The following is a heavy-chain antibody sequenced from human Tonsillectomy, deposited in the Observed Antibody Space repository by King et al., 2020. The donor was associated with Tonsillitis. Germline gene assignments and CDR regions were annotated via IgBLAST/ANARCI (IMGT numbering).Heavy chain of an antibody. CDR3: ARDRGDSSGYYTRDAFDI. CDR1: GYTFTSYG. D-gene: IGHD3-22*01. J-gene: IGHJ3*02. Sequence: QLVQSGAEVKKPGASVKVSCKASGYTFTSYGINWVRQAPGQGLEWMGWISTYNGNTNSAQKLQGRVTMTTDTSTRTAYMELRSLTSDDTAVYYCARDRGDSSGYYTRDAFDIWGQGTLVTVSS. CDR2: ISTYNGNT. V-gene: IGHV1-18*04.